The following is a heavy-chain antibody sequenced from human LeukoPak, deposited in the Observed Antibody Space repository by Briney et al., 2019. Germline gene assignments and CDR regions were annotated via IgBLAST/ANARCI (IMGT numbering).Heavy chain of an antibody. V-gene: IGHV3-73*01. CDR1: GFTFSGSA. J-gene: IGHJ4*02. CDR2: IRIKTNNYAA. Sequence: GGSLRLSCAASGFTFSGSAMHWVRQASGKGLEWVGRIRIKTNNYAAAYAASVKDGFTISRDDSTNTAYLQMNSLKTEDTAVYYCVRHAASGGSGVDHWGQGTLVTVSS. CDR3: VRHAASGGSGVDH. D-gene: IGHD3-10*01.